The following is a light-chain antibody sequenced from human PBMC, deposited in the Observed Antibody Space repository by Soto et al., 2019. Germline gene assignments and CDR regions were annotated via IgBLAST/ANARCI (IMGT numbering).Light chain of an antibody. Sequence: EIVMTQSPATLSVSPGERATLSCSASQNIGRNLAWYQQKPGQAPRLLIYGASTRAAGIPVRFSGSGSGTEFTVPISSLQSEDFAVYYCQQYNSWPPLTFGGGTKVEIK. CDR3: QQYNSWPPLT. J-gene: IGKJ4*01. V-gene: IGKV3-15*01. CDR2: GAS. CDR1: QNIGRN.